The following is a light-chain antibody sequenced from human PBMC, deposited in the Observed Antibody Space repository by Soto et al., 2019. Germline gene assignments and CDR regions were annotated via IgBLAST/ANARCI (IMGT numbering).Light chain of an antibody. Sequence: DIQMTQSPSSLSASVGDRVTITCQASQDISNYLNWYQQKPGKAPKLLIYDASNLETGVPSRFSGSVSGTDFTFTISSLQPEDIATYYCQQYDNLPSFTFGPGTKVDIK. CDR3: QQYDNLPSFT. V-gene: IGKV1-33*01. CDR2: DAS. J-gene: IGKJ3*01. CDR1: QDISNY.